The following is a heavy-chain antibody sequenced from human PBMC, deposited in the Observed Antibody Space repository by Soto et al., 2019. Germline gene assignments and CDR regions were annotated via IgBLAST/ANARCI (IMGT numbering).Heavy chain of an antibody. Sequence: QVQLVQSGAEVKKPGASVKVSCKASGYTFTNFGISWVRQAPGQGLEWMGWISTYNGYTNYAQKFQGRVIMTTDTSTSKVYMELRSLRSDDTAVYYCARDPPRRYSYGQGLDYWGQGTLVTVSS. CDR2: ISTYNGYT. V-gene: IGHV1-18*04. D-gene: IGHD5-18*01. J-gene: IGHJ4*02. CDR3: ARDPPRRYSYGQGLDY. CDR1: GYTFTNFG.